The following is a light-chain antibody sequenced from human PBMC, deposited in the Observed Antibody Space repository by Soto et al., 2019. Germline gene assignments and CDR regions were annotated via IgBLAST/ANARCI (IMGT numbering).Light chain of an antibody. V-gene: IGLV2-14*01. CDR3: SSYAGSSYV. CDR1: NSDIGGYNS. Sequence: QSVLTQPASVSGSPGQSITISCTGSNSDIGGYNSVSWYQQHPGKAPKLLIFGVTNRPSGVSDRFSGSKSGNTASLTISALQAVDEADYFCSSYAGSSYVFGTGTKVTVL. CDR2: GVT. J-gene: IGLJ1*01.